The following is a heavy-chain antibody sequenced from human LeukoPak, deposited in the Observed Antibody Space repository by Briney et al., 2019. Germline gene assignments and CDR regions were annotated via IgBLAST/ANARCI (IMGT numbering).Heavy chain of an antibody. Sequence: SETLSLTCTVSGGSISSSSYYWGWIRQPPGKGLEWIGGIYYSGSTYYNPSLKSRVTISVDTSKNQFSLKLSSVTAADTAVYYCARSWYYYDSSGEKKRFDPWGQGTLVTVSS. D-gene: IGHD3-22*01. V-gene: IGHV4-39*01. CDR3: ARSWYYYDSSGEKKRFDP. CDR1: GGSISSSSYY. CDR2: IYYSGST. J-gene: IGHJ5*02.